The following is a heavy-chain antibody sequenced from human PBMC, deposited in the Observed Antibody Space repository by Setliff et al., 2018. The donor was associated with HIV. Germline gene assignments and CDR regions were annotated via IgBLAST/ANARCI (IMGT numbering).Heavy chain of an antibody. CDR2: INYRGNT. CDR1: GDSISTRRYY. J-gene: IGHJ6*03. CDR3: ASLDGSESPYIYYYYMDV. V-gene: IGHV4-39*01. D-gene: IGHD3-10*01. Sequence: SETLSLTCTVSGDSISTRRYYWGWIRQPPGKGLEWIGSINYRGNTYYNPSLKSRAAISVDTSKNQISLKLSSVTAADTAVYYCASLDGSESPYIYYYYMDVWGEGTAVTVSS.